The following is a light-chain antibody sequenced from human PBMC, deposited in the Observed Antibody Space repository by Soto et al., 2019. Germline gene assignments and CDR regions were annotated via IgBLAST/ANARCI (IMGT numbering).Light chain of an antibody. CDR3: QQRSNWRYT. V-gene: IGKV3-11*01. J-gene: IGKJ2*01. Sequence: EIVLTQSPATLSLSPGERATLSYRASQSVSSYLAWYQQKPGQAPRLLIYDASNRATGIPARFSGSGSGTDFTLTISSLEPEDFAVYYCQQRSNWRYTFGQGTKLEIK. CDR1: QSVSSY. CDR2: DAS.